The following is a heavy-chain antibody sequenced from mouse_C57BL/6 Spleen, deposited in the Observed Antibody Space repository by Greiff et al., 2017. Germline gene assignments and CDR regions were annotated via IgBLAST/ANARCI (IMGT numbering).Heavy chain of an antibody. CDR2: IDPSDSYT. CDR1: GYTFTSYW. Sequence: VQLQQPGAELVKPGASVKLSCKASGYTFTSYWMQWVKQRPGQGLEWIGEIDPSDSYTNYNQKFKGKATLTVDTSSSTAYMQLSSLTSEDSAVYHCARGGYGSSWGQGTTLTVSS. D-gene: IGHD1-1*01. V-gene: IGHV1-50*01. J-gene: IGHJ2*01. CDR3: ARGGYGSS.